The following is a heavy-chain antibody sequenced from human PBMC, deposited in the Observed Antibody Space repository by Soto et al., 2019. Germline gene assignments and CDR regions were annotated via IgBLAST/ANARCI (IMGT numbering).Heavy chain of an antibody. CDR2: ISGSGGST. V-gene: IGHV3-23*01. J-gene: IGHJ6*03. D-gene: IGHD3-3*01. CDR1: GFTFSSYA. Sequence: ESGGGLVQPGGSLRLSCAASGFTFSSYAMSWVRQAPGKGLEWVSAISGSGGSTYYADSVKGRFTISRDNSKNTLYLQMNSLRAEDTAVYYCAKGGTIFGVVIIYYYMDVWGKGTTVTVSS. CDR3: AKGGTIFGVVIIYYYMDV.